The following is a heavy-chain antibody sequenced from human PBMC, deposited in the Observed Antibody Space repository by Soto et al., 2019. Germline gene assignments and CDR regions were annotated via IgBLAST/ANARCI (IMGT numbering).Heavy chain of an antibody. CDR1: GWSFSGYY. CDR3: ARGQQLDQYYYYYYMDV. J-gene: IGHJ6*03. Sequence: PSETLSLTCAFYGWSFSGYYWSWIRQPPGKGLEWIGEINHSGSTNYNPSLKSRVTISVDTSKNQFSLKLSSVTAADTAVYYCARGQQLDQYYYYYYMDVWGKGTTVTVSS. D-gene: IGHD6-13*01. CDR2: INHSGST. V-gene: IGHV4-34*01.